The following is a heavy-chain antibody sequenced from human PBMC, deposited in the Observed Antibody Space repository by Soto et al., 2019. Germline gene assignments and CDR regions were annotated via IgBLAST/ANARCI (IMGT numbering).Heavy chain of an antibody. Sequence: PGGSLRLSCAASGFTFSSYGMHWVRQAPGKGLEWVAVIWYDGSNKYYADSVKGRFTISRDDSKHTLYLQMNSLRAEDTAVYYCARDRYSGSYIYYYYYGMDVWGQGTTVTVS. J-gene: IGHJ6*02. CDR1: GFTFSSYG. D-gene: IGHD1-26*01. V-gene: IGHV3-33*01. CDR3: ARDRYSGSYIYYYYYGMDV. CDR2: IWYDGSNK.